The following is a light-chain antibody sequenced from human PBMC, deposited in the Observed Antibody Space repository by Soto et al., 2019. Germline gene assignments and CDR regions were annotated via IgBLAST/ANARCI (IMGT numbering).Light chain of an antibody. V-gene: IGKV1-27*01. CDR3: QKYNSAPLT. Sequence: DVQMTQSPSSLSAFVGDRVTITCRASQGIAPYLAWFQQKPGKVPKLLIYATSTLQSGVPSRFSGSGSGTDFTPTISSLQPEYIGTYYCQKYNSAPLTFGGGTKVEIK. CDR1: QGIAPY. J-gene: IGKJ4*01. CDR2: ATS.